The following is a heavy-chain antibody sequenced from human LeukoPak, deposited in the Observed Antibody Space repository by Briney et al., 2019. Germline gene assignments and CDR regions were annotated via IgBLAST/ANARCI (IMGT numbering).Heavy chain of an antibody. J-gene: IGHJ4*02. CDR3: AGDVTGALDY. V-gene: IGHV3-7*05. CDR2: TKQDESEK. Sequence: GGSLRLSCAASGFTFSIYWMGWVRQAPGRGLEWVANTKQDESEKYYVDSVKGRFTISRDNAKNSLCLQMNSLRDEDTAVYYCAGDVTGALDYWGQGTLVTVSS. D-gene: IGHD2-21*02. CDR1: GFTFSIYW.